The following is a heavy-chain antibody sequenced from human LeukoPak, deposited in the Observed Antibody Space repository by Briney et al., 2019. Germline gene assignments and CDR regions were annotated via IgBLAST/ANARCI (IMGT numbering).Heavy chain of an antibody. D-gene: IGHD3-22*01. Sequence: PSETLSLTCTVSGDSIGNYYWSWIRQTPKKGLEWIGCIHSSGNTYYNPSLKSRVTISIDTSKNQFSLELNSVTAADTAVYFCARGYFGTSVYSNPCDFWEQGTRVTVSS. V-gene: IGHV4-4*09. CDR2: IHSSGNT. CDR1: GDSIGNYY. J-gene: IGHJ4*02. CDR3: ARGYFGTSVYSNPCDF.